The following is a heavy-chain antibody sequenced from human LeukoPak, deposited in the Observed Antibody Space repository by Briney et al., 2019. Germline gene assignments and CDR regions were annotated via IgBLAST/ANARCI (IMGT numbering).Heavy chain of an antibody. V-gene: IGHV3-30*01. CDR2: ISYDGSNK. Sequence: GGSLRLSCAASGFTFSSYAMHWVRQAPGKGLEWVAVISYDGSNKYYADSVKGRFTISRDNSKNTLYLQMNSLRAEDTAVYYCARDRTLGRNDDFAYWGQGTLVTVSS. D-gene: IGHD1-1*01. CDR1: GFTFSSYA. J-gene: IGHJ4*02. CDR3: ARDRTLGRNDDFAY.